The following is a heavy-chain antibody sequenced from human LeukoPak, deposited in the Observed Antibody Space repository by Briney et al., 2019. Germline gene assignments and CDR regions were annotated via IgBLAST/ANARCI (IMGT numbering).Heavy chain of an antibody. V-gene: IGHV4-38-2*02. D-gene: IGHD3-10*01. Sequence: SETLSLTCTVSGYSISRGYYWGWIRQPPGKGLEWIGSVYHSGSTYSNPSLKSRVTISVDTSKNQFSLKLSSVTAADTAVYYCARVTVRGAYMGFDYWGQGTLVTVSS. J-gene: IGHJ4*02. CDR1: GYSISRGYY. CDR3: ARVTVRGAYMGFDY. CDR2: VYHSGST.